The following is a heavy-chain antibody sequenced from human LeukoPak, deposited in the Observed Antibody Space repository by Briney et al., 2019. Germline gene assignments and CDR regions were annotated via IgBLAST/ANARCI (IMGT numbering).Heavy chain of an antibody. V-gene: IGHV3-15*01. CDR2: IKSKTDGGKT. J-gene: IGHJ6*02. Sequence: GGSLRLSCAASGFTFSSAWMSWVRQAPGKGLEWVGRIKSKTDGGKTDYAAPVKGRFTIPRDDSKNTLYLQMNSLKTEDTAVYYCTTAVYSYGYMARGYYYYGMDVWGQGTTVTVSS. CDR1: GFTFSSAW. D-gene: IGHD5-18*01. CDR3: TTAVYSYGYMARGYYYYGMDV.